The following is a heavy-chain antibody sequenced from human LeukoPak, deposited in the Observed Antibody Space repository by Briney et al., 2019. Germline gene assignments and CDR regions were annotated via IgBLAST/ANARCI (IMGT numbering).Heavy chain of an antibody. CDR2: IYSAGST. CDR1: GFAFSANY. V-gene: IGHV3-66*01. D-gene: IGHD3-22*01. Sequence: PGGSLRLSCAASGFAFSANYMSWVRQAPGKGLDWVSVIYSAGSTDYADSVKGRFTISRDNSKNTLYLQMNSLRAEDTAVYYCVRGWVSSDITLKWGQGIMVTVSS. J-gene: IGHJ3*01. CDR3: VRGWVSSDITLK.